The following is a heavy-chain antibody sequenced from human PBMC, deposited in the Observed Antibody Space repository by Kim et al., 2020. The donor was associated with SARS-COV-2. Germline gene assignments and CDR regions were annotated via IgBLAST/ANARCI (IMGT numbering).Heavy chain of an antibody. CDR3: AKRAGYSSSSAYFDF. J-gene: IGHJ4*02. Sequence: AYSVKGRFPLPRDNSRNTLFLQMNSLRAEDTAVYFCAKRAGYSSSSAYFDFWGQGTLVTVSS. V-gene: IGHV3-30*02. D-gene: IGHD6-6*01.